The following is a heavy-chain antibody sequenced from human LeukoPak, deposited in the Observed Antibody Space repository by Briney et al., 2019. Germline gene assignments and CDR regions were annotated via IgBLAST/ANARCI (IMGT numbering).Heavy chain of an antibody. D-gene: IGHD3-3*01. CDR1: GGSISSYY. CDR2: IYYSGST. V-gene: IGHV4-59*01. CDR3: ARLRPITIFGVVILDAFDI. J-gene: IGHJ3*02. Sequence: KPSETLSLTCTVSGGSISSYYWSWIRQPPGKGLEWIGYIYYSGSTNYNPSLKSRVTISVDTSKNQFSLKLGSVTAADTAVYYCARLRPITIFGVVILDAFDIWGQGTMVTVSS.